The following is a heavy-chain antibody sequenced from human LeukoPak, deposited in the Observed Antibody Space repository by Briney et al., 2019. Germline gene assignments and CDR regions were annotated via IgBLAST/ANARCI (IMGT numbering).Heavy chain of an antibody. J-gene: IGHJ4*02. CDR2: IYSTGST. V-gene: IGHV4-4*07. D-gene: IGHD6-13*01. CDR1: GGSISSYY. CDR3: ARQIASAGTAGFDF. Sequence: PSETLSLTCTVSGGSISSYYWSWIRQPAGKGLEWIARIYSTGSTNYNPSLKSRVTMSVDTSKNQFSLRLSSVTAADTAVYYCARQIASAGTAGFDFWGQGALVTVSS.